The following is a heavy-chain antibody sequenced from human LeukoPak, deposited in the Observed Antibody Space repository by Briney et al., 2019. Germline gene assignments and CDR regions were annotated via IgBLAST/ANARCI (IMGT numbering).Heavy chain of an antibody. J-gene: IGHJ4*02. D-gene: IGHD6-19*01. V-gene: IGHV5-51*01. CDR3: AKLGAYTSSWYGFVDY. CDR1: GYSFTNYW. Sequence: GESLKISCKSSGYSFTNYWIGWVRQMPGKGLEWMGIIYPDASDTRYSPSFQGQVTIPVDKSISTAYLQWSGLKASDTAMYYCAKLGAYTSSWYGFVDYWGQGTLTTVSS. CDR2: IYPDASDT.